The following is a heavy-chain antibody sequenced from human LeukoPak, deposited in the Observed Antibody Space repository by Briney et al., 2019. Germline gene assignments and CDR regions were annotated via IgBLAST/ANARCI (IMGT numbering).Heavy chain of an antibody. CDR3: AKALTTGYYYYMDV. CDR1: GFTFSSCG. J-gene: IGHJ6*03. CDR2: IWYDGSNK. Sequence: GGSLRLSCAASGFTFSSCGMHWVRQAPGKGLEWVAVIWYDGSNKYYADSVKGRFTISRDNSKNTLYLQMNSLRAEDTAVYYCAKALTTGYYYYMDVWGKGTTVTVSS. V-gene: IGHV3-33*06. D-gene: IGHD4-11*01.